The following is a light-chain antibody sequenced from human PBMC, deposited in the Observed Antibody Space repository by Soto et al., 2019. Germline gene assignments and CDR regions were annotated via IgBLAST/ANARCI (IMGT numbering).Light chain of an antibody. J-gene: IGLJ1*01. Sequence: QSVLTQPPSVSAAPGQKVTISCSGTSSNIGNNYVSWYQQLPGTAPKLLIYDNNKRPSGIPDRFSGSKSGTSATLGITGLQTGDEAGYYCGSWDSNLSAGSYVFGTGTKVTVL. CDR3: GSWDSNLSAGSYV. CDR1: SSNIGNNY. CDR2: DNN. V-gene: IGLV1-51*01.